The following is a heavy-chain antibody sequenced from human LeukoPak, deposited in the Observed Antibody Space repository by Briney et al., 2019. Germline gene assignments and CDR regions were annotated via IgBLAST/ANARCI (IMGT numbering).Heavy chain of an antibody. CDR2: ISSNGGST. Sequence: PGGSLRLSCAASGFTFSSYAMQWVRQAPGKGLEYVSAISSNGGSTYYANSVKGRFTISRDNPKNTLYLQMGSLRAEDMAVYYCARVGIAVAGTWDYFDYWGQGTPVTVSS. V-gene: IGHV3-64*01. J-gene: IGHJ4*02. CDR3: ARVGIAVAGTWDYFDY. D-gene: IGHD6-19*01. CDR1: GFTFSSYA.